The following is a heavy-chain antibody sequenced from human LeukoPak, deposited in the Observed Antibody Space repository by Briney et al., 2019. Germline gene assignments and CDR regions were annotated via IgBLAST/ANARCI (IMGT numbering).Heavy chain of an antibody. D-gene: IGHD2-15*01. V-gene: IGHV1-2*02. CDR3: ARGRYCSGGSCLYYFDY. CDR1: GYTFTGYY. Sequence: GASVKVSCKASGYTFTGYYMHWVRQAPGQGLEWMGWINPNSGGTNYAQKFQGRVTMTRDTSISTAYMELSRLRSDDTAVYYCARGRYCSGGSCLYYFDYWGQGTLVTVSS. J-gene: IGHJ4*02. CDR2: INPNSGGT.